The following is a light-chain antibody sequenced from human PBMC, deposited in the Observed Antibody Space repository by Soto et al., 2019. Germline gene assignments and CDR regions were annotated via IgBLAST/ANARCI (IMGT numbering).Light chain of an antibody. Sequence: DIQMTQSPSTLSASVGDRVTITCRASQSISRWSAWYHQKPGKAPKLLISDVSTLQSGVPSRFSGSGSGTEFTLTISSLQPDDFSTYYCQQYNFYPYTFGQGTKLEI. CDR1: QSISRW. CDR3: QQYNFYPYT. CDR2: DVS. V-gene: IGKV1-5*01. J-gene: IGKJ2*01.